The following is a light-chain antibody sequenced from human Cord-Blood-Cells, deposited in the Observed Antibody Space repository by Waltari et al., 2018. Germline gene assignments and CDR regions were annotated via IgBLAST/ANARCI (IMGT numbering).Light chain of an antibody. V-gene: IGLV2-14*01. CDR1: SSDVGGYNY. J-gene: IGLJ2*01. Sequence: QSALTQPASVSGSPGQSITISCTGTSSDVGGYNYVSWYQQHPGKAPKLMIYDVSKRPSWVSNRFSGSKSGNTASLTISGLQAEEEADYYCSSYTSSSTVVFGGGNKLTVL. CDR2: DVS. CDR3: SSYTSSSTVV.